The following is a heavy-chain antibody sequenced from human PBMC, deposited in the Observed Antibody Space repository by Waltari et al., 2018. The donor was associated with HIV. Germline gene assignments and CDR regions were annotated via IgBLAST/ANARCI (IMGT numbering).Heavy chain of an antibody. CDR1: GFTFSLYW. J-gene: IGHJ3*02. V-gene: IGHV3-7*01. CDR3: ARMGLMMYAIGAFDI. D-gene: IGHD2-8*01. Sequence: EVQLVESGGGLVQPGGSLRLSCAASGFTFSLYWRSWVRQAPGKGLGWVANIKQDGSEKHYVDSVKGRFTISRDNAKKSLYLQMNSLRAEDTAVYYCARMGLMMYAIGAFDIWGQGTMVTVSS. CDR2: IKQDGSEK.